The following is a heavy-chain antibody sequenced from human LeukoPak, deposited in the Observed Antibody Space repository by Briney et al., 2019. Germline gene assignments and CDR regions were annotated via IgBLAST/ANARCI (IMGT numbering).Heavy chain of an antibody. CDR2: ISWNSGSI. CDR1: GFTFDDYA. D-gene: IGHD6-19*01. J-gene: IGHJ4*02. CDR3: AKDRAEAVAGPFDY. V-gene: IGHV3-9*03. Sequence: GGSLRLSCAASGFTFDDYAMHWVRQAPGKGLEWVSGISWNSGSIGYADSVKGRFTISRDNAKNSLYLQMNRLRAEDMALYYCAKDRAEAVAGPFDYWGQGTLVSVSS.